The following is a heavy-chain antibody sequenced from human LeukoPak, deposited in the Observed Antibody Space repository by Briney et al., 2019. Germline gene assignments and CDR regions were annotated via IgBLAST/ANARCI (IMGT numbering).Heavy chain of an antibody. CDR3: ARVLYYYDSSGYPYYFDY. V-gene: IGHV1-2*02. D-gene: IGHD3-22*01. CDR1: GYTFTGYY. CDR2: INPNSGGT. Sequence: ASVKVSCKASGYTFTGYYMHWVRQAPGQGLEWMGWINPNSGGTNYAQKFQGRVTMTRDTSISTAYMELSRLRSDDTAVYYCARVLYYYDSSGYPYYFDYWGQGTLVTVSS. J-gene: IGHJ4*02.